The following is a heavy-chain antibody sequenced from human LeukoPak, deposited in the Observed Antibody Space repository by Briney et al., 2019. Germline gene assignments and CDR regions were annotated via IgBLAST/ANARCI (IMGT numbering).Heavy chain of an antibody. CDR3: AKRPISGDDKSFDY. Sequence: PGGSLRLSCAASGFTVINYAMNWVRQAPGKGLEWVSTIRESSGDTYYEDPVKGRFTIYRDISRNTVYLQMNNLRVEDTAVYFCAKRPISGDDKSFDYWGQGLLVTVSS. J-gene: IGHJ4*02. D-gene: IGHD2-21*01. CDR2: IRESSGDT. CDR1: GFTVINYA. V-gene: IGHV3-23*01.